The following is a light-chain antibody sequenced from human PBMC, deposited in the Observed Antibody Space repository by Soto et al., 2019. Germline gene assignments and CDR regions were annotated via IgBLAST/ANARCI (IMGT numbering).Light chain of an antibody. V-gene: IGLV2-14*01. CDR3: CSYPSSTTPL. J-gene: IGLJ2*01. Sequence: QSVLTQPASVSGSPGQSITISCTGSSSDVGGYHYVSWYQQYPGEAPKLVISEVSNRPSGVSIRFSGSKSGITASLAISGILAEDEADYYCCSYPSSTTPLFGGGTKLTVL. CDR2: EVS. CDR1: SSDVGGYHY.